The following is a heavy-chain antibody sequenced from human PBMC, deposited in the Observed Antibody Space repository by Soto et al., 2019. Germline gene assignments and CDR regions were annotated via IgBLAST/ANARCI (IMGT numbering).Heavy chain of an antibody. V-gene: IGHV3-23*01. J-gene: IGHJ5*02. CDR3: AKPRVYCTNGVCPAAS. CDR1: GFAFPNYA. D-gene: IGHD2-8*01. CDR2: VTGSGSTA. Sequence: GGSLRLSCAASGFAFPNYAMTWVRQAPGKGLKWVSAVTGSGSTAFYADSVKGRFTISRDNSNYTLYLQMDSLRAEDTALYFCAKPRVYCTNGVCPAASWGQGVLVTVSS.